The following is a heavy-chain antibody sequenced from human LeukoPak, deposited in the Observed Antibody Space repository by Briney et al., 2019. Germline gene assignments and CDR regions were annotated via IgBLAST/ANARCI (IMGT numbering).Heavy chain of an antibody. V-gene: IGHV3-9*01. Sequence: GRSLRLSCAASGFTFDDYAMHWVRQAPGKGLEWVSGISWNSGSIGYADSVKGRFTISRDNAKNPLYLQMNSLRAEDTALYYCAKDKRYSSSWYYFDYWGQGTLVTVSS. D-gene: IGHD6-13*01. CDR1: GFTFDDYA. CDR3: AKDKRYSSSWYYFDY. CDR2: ISWNSGSI. J-gene: IGHJ4*02.